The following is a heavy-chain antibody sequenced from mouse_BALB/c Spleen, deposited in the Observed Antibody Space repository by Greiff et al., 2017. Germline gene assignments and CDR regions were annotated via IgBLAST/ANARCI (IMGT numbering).Heavy chain of an antibody. CDR2: IYPGNVNT. J-gene: IGHJ4*01. CDR3: ARELLWLRQGVMDY. CDR1: GYTFTSYY. V-gene: IGHV1S56*01. D-gene: IGHD2-2*01. Sequence: QVQLKESGPELVKPGASVRISCKASGYTFTSYYIHWVKQRPGQGLEWIGWIYPGNVNTKYNEKFKGKATLTADKSSSTAYMQLSSLTSEDSAVYFCARELLWLRQGVMDYWGQGTSVTVSS.